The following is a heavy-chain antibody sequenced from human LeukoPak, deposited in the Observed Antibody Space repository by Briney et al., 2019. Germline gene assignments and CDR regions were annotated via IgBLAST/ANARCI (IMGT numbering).Heavy chain of an antibody. CDR2: VIPIFGTA. V-gene: IGHV1-69*05. Sequence: SVKVSCKASGGTFSSYAISWVRQAPGQGLEWMGGVIPIFGTANYAQKFQGRVTITTDESTSTAYMELSSLRSEDTAVYYCASIYCSSTSCYWLHFDYWGQGTLVIVSS. CDR3: ASIYCSSTSCYWLHFDY. D-gene: IGHD2-2*01. CDR1: GGTFSSYA. J-gene: IGHJ4*02.